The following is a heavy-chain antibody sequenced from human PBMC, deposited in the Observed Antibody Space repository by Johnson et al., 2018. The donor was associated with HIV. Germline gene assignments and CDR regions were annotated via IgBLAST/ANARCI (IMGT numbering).Heavy chain of an antibody. CDR1: GFTFSSYG. D-gene: IGHD6-6*01. V-gene: IGHV3-30*19. CDR3: ARVYSSSSAHAFDI. CDR2: IWYDGSNK. Sequence: QVQLVESGGGVVQPGRSLRLSCAASGFTFSSYGIHWVRQAPGKGLEWVAVIWYDGSNKYYADSVKGRFTISRDNSKNTLYLQMNSLRAEDTAVYYCARVYSSSSAHAFDIWGQGTMVTVSS. J-gene: IGHJ3*02.